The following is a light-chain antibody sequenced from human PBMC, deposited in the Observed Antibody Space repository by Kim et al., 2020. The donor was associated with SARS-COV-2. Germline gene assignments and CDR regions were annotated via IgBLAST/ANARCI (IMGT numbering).Light chain of an antibody. J-gene: IGKJ4*01. CDR1: QSVSSSY. V-gene: IGKV3-20*01. CDR2: GAS. CDR3: QQSHTTPLLT. Sequence: EIVLTQSPGTLSLSPGERATLSCRTSQSVSSSYLAWYHQKPGQAPRLLIYGASSRATGIPDRFSGSGSGTNFTLTISRLQPEDFATYYCQQSHTTPLLTFGGGTKVDIK.